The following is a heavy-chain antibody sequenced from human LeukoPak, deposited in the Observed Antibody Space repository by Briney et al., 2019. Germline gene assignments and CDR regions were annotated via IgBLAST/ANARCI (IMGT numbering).Heavy chain of an antibody. CDR1: GFTFSSYG. CDR3: ARDPPRDGYNLEY. V-gene: IGHV3-30*19. CDR2: TSYDGSNK. J-gene: IGHJ4*02. Sequence: GGSLRLSCAASGFTFSSYGMHWVRQAPGKGLEWVAVTSYDGSNKYYADSVKGRFTISRDNSKNTLYLQMNSLRAEDTAVYYCARDPPRDGYNLEYWGQGSLVTVSS. D-gene: IGHD5-24*01.